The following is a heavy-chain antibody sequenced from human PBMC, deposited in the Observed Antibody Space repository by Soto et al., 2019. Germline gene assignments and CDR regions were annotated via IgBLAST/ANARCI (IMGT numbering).Heavy chain of an antibody. CDR1: GDTFSNYA. V-gene: IGHV1-69*01. CDR3: AGDMIPAAPAYKYYAMDV. Sequence: HVQLVQSGAEVKKPGSSVKVSCKASGDTFSNYAISWVRQAPGQGLEWMGGIIPIFRTTDYAQNFQGRVTITADESTSTAYRELSSLRSEDTAVYFCAGDMIPAAPAYKYYAMDVWGQGTPVTVSS. D-gene: IGHD2-2*01. CDR2: IIPIFRTT. J-gene: IGHJ6*02.